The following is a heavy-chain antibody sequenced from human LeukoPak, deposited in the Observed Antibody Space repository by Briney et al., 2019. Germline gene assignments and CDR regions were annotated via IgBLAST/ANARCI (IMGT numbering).Heavy chain of an antibody. V-gene: IGHV3-23*01. CDR1: GFTFTKCA. D-gene: IGHD6-19*01. CDR2: ITATGDTA. J-gene: IGHJ4*02. CDR3: AGDRNSDWYSPLDY. Sequence: GGSLRLSCVASGFTFTKCAMSWVRQAPGKGLEWVAIITATGDTAYYADSVKGRFTISRDNSRNTVYMQMDSLRAEDTAIYFCAGDRNSDWYSPLDYWGQGAQVTVSP.